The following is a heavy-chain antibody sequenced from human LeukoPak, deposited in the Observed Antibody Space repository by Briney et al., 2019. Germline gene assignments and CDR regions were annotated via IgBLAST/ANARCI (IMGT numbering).Heavy chain of an antibody. CDR2: IYHSGST. CDR1: GYSISSDYY. CDR3: ATRPGGTYFSWLFNF. D-gene: IGHD1-26*01. V-gene: IGHV4-38-2*01. Sequence: PSETLSLTCAVSGYSISSDYYWGWIRQPPGKGLEWIGSIYHSGSTYYNPSLKSRLTISGNTSKNQFSLKLSSVTAADTAVYYCATRPGGTYFSWLFNFWGRGTLVTVSS. J-gene: IGHJ2*01.